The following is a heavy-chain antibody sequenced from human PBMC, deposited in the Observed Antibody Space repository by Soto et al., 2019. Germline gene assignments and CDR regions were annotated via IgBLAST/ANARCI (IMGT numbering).Heavy chain of an antibody. V-gene: IGHV4-39*01. CDR2: IYYSGST. CDR3: ARKEGLLWFGELFGWFDP. J-gene: IGHJ5*02. D-gene: IGHD3-10*01. Sequence: SETLSLTCTVSGGSISSSSYYWGGIRQPPGKGLEWIGSIYYSGSTYYNPSLKSRVTISVDTSKNQFSLKLSSVTAADTAVYYCARKEGLLWFGELFGWFDPWGQGTLVTVTS. CDR1: GGSISSSSYY.